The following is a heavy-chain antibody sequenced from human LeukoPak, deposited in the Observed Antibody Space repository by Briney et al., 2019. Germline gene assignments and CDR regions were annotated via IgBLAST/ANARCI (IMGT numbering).Heavy chain of an antibody. V-gene: IGHV1-3*01. Sequence: ASVKVSCKASGYTFTSYAMHWVRQAPGQRLEWMGWINAGNGNTKYSHNLQGRVTITADESTSTAYMELSSLRSEDTAVYYCARVQYQLLFSTKDYYYYGMDVWGQGTTVTVSS. CDR3: ARVQYQLLFSTKDYYYYGMDV. CDR2: INAGNGNT. D-gene: IGHD2-2*01. CDR1: GYTFTSYA. J-gene: IGHJ6*02.